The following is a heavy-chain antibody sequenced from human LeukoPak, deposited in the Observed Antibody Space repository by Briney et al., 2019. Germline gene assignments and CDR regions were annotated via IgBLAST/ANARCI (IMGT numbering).Heavy chain of an antibody. D-gene: IGHD5-12*01. Sequence: GGSLRLSCAASGFTFSNYWMTWVRQAPGKGLESVAHINQDGSKQYYMDSVKARFTISRDNAKNSLSLQMNSLRAEDTAVYYCVRDGGVSGYDLLDYWGQGTLVTVSS. CDR1: GFTFSNYW. J-gene: IGHJ4*02. V-gene: IGHV3-7*01. CDR2: INQDGSKQ. CDR3: VRDGGVSGYDLLDY.